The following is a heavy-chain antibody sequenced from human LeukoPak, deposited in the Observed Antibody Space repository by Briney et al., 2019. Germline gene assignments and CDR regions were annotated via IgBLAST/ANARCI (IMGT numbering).Heavy chain of an antibody. J-gene: IGHJ4*02. CDR3: ARDLSRYFDWLD. V-gene: IGHV1-8*03. D-gene: IGHD3-9*01. CDR2: MNPNSGNT. CDR1: GYTFTSYD. Sequence: ASVKVSCKASGYTFTSYDINWVRQATGQGLEWMGWMNPNSGNTGYAQKFQGRVTITRNTSISTAYMELSRLRSDDTAVYYCARDLSRYFDWLDWGQGTLVTVSS.